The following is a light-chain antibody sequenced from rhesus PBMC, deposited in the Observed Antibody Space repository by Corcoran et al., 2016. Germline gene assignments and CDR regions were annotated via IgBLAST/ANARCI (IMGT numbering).Light chain of an antibody. J-gene: IGLJ6*01. CDR1: SSDIGGYNY. CDR3: TSYAGSNTFDV. CDR2: EVS. V-gene: IGLV2-32*02. Sequence: QAALTQPRSVSGSPGQSVTISCTGTSSDIGGYNYVSWYQHHPGTAPKVMIYEVSQRPSGVSDRFSGSKSGNTASLTISGLQAEDEADYYCTSYAGSNTFDVFGSGTKLTVL.